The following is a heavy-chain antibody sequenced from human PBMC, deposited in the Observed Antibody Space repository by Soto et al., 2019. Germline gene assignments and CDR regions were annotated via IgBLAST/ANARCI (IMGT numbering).Heavy chain of an antibody. CDR3: TRAAWFPYLSFY. V-gene: IGHV3-48*03. CDR2: ISSSGSTA. J-gene: IGHJ4*02. Sequence: PGGSLRLSCAASGFTFSRFELHWVRQAPGKGLEWISYISSSGSTAYYASSVVGRFTISRYNANNSVYLQMDSLRAEDTAIYYCTRAAWFPYLSFYWGQGALVTVSS. D-gene: IGHD3-10*01. CDR1: GFTFSRFE.